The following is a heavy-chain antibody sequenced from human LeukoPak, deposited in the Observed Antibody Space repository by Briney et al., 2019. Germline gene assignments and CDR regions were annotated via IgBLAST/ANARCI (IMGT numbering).Heavy chain of an antibody. J-gene: IGHJ4*02. V-gene: IGHV1-24*01. D-gene: IGHD5-12*01. CDR1: GYTLTELS. CDR2: FDLEDGET. Sequence: ASVKVSCKVSGYTLTELSMHWVRQAPGKGLEWMGGFDLEDGETIYAQKFQGRVTMTEDTSTDTAYTELSSLRSEDTAVYYCATVWGYSGYDPNYYFDYWGQGTLVSVSS. CDR3: ATVWGYSGYDPNYYFDY.